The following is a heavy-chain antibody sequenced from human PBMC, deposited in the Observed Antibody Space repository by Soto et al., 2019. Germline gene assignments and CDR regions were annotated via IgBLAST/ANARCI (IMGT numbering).Heavy chain of an antibody. CDR2: ISGSGGST. CDR1: GFTFSSYA. CDR3: AKDRDWGATTLFDY. D-gene: IGHD1-26*01. J-gene: IGHJ4*02. Sequence: LRLSCAASGFTFSSYAMSWVRQAPGTGLEWVSAISGSGGSTYYADSVKGRFTSSRDNSKNTLYLQMNSLRAEDTAVYYCAKDRDWGATTLFDYWGQGTLVTVSS. V-gene: IGHV3-23*01.